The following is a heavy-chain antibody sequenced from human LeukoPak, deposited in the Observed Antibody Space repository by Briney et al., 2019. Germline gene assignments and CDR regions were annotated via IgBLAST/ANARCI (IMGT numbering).Heavy chain of an antibody. Sequence: SVKVSCKASGGTSNNYAVDWVRQAPGQGLEWMGRVIPILDKTNYAQRFQGRVTITADTSTTTVYMELSSLRSEDTAMYYCAQGYRRTTRPGTARQYYYLMDVWGQGTPVTVSS. D-gene: IGHD1/OR15-1a*01. J-gene: IGHJ6*02. CDR1: GGTSNNYA. CDR3: AQGYRRTTRPGTARQYYYLMDV. CDR2: VIPILDKT. V-gene: IGHV1-69*04.